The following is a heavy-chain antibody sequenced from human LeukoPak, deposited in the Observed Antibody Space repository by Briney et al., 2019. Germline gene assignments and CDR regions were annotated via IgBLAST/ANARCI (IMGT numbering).Heavy chain of an antibody. CDR1: GYTLTSYG. CDR2: ISAYNGNT. CDR3: ARVSRGIAAAGMTYYFDY. D-gene: IGHD6-13*01. V-gene: IGHV1-18*01. J-gene: IGHJ4*02. Sequence: PSVKVSCKASGYTLTSYGICWVLQAPGQGLEWIGWISAYNGNTNYAQKLQGRVTMTTDTSTSTAYMELRSLRSDDTAVYYCARVSRGIAAAGMTYYFDYWGQGTLVTVSS.